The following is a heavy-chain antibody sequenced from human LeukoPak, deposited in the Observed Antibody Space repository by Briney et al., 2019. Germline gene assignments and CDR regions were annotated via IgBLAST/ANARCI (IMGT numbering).Heavy chain of an antibody. CDR3: ARNKIVAVYYYYYGMDV. V-gene: IGHV1-8*01. CDR2: MNPNSGNT. CDR1: GHTFTSYD. Sequence: ASVKVSCKASGHTFTSYDINWVRQATGQGLEWMGWMNPNSGNTGYAQKFQGRVTMTRNTSISTAYMELSSLRSEDTAVYYCARNKIVAVYYYYYGMDVWGQGTTVTVSS. D-gene: IGHD5-12*01. J-gene: IGHJ6*02.